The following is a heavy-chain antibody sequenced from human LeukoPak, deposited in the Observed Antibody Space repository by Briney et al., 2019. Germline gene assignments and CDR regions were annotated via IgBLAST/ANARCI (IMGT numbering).Heavy chain of an antibody. Sequence: QPGGSLRLSCAASGFTFSSYWMHWVRQAPGKGLVWVSRISSDESSTDYADSVKGRFTISRDNAKNTLYLQMNSLRAEDTAVYYCARRRTSGDYDYWGQGTLVTVSS. CDR3: ARRRTSGDYDY. D-gene: IGHD1-26*01. CDR1: GFTFSSYW. V-gene: IGHV3-74*01. CDR2: ISSDESST. J-gene: IGHJ4*02.